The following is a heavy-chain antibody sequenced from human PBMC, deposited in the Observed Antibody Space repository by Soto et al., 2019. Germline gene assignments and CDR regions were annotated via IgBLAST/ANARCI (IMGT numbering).Heavy chain of an antibody. V-gene: IGHV4-30-2*01. J-gene: IGHJ6*02. CDR1: GGSVRSGGYS. Sequence: QLQLQESGSGLLKPSQTLSLTCAVSGGSVRSGGYSWGWIRQPLGEGLGWVGYIYPSGGTDYNPSFESRVTISLDRSQNQFSLKLESLSAADTAVYYCARSLLTRIRGATIPYYSVMDGWGQGTTVTVSS. CDR3: ARSLLTRIRGATIPYYSVMDG. D-gene: IGHD3-10*01. CDR2: IYPSGGT.